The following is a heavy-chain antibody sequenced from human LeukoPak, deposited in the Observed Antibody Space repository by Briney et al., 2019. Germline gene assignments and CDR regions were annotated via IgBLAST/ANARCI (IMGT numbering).Heavy chain of an antibody. CDR1: GFTFSSYS. J-gene: IGHJ6*02. CDR2: ITSSTSYI. D-gene: IGHD1-14*01. CDR3: ARHSPGYYGMDV. Sequence: GGSLRLSCAASGFTFSSYSMNWVRQAPGRGLEWVSSITSSTSYIYYADSVKGRFTISRDNAKNSLYLQMNSLGAEDTAVYYCARHSPGYYGMDVWGQGTTVTVSS. V-gene: IGHV3-21*01.